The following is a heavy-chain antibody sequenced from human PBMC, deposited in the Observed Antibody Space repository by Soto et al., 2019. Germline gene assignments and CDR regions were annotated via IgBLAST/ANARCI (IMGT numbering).Heavy chain of an antibody. CDR2: VYYSGTT. V-gene: IGHV4-61*08. J-gene: IGHJ1*01. CDR3: ARYFIAHPNYFYP. CDR1: GGSIDSGDYY. D-gene: IGHD2-21*01. Sequence: SETLSLTCTVSGGSIDSGDYYWSWIRQPPGKGLEWIGYVYYSGTTNYNPFLKSRVTLSLDKSKNQFSLKMNSVTAADTAVYYCARYFIAHPNYFYPWGQGTLVTVSA.